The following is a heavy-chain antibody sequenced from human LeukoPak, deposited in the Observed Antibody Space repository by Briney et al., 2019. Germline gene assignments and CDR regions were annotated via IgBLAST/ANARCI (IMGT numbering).Heavy chain of an antibody. CDR1: GFTFSSYW. V-gene: IGHV3-7*01. Sequence: GGSLRLSSAASGFTFSSYWMSWVRQAPGKGLEWVANIKQDGSEKYYVDSVKGRFTISRDNAKNSLYLQMNSLRAEDTAVYYCARAPAYYYDSSGPLPHYYYYMDVWDKGTTVTVSS. D-gene: IGHD3-22*01. CDR3: ARAPAYYYDSSGPLPHYYYYMDV. J-gene: IGHJ6*03. CDR2: IKQDGSEK.